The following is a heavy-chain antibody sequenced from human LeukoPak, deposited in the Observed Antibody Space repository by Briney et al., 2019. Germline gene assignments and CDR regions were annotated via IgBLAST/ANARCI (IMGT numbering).Heavy chain of an antibody. J-gene: IGHJ4*02. Sequence: GGSLRLSCAASGFTFSSYAMSWVRQAPGKGLEWVSAISGSGGSTYYADSVKGRFTISGDNSKNTLYPQMNSLRAEDTAVYYCAKDPFLTPAGDFWGNQDLEVYYWGQGTLVTVSS. CDR2: ISGSGGST. CDR3: AKDPFLTPAGDFWGNQDLEVYY. D-gene: IGHD3-3*01. CDR1: GFTFSSYA. V-gene: IGHV3-23*01.